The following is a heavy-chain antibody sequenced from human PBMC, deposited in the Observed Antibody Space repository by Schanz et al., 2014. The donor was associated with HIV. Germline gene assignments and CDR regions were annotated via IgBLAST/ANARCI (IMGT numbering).Heavy chain of an antibody. CDR3: ARRRGWGSYRYFPYGLDV. V-gene: IGHV1-46*01. CDR1: GYTFTNNF. D-gene: IGHD3-16*02. J-gene: IGHJ6*02. CDR2: INPKIGTV. Sequence: QVQLVQSGAEVKKPGASVKLSCKTSGYTFTNNFIHWVRQAPGQGLEWVGVINPKIGTVTYGHRVQGRVTMTRDTSITTAYMELTSLRPEDTAVYYCARRRGWGSYRYFPYGLDVWGQGTTVTVSS.